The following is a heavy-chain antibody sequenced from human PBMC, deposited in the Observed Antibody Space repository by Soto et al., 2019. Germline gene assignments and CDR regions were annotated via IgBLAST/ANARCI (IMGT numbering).Heavy chain of an antibody. Sequence: GGSLRLSCAASGFTFRNYAMHCVRQAPGKGLEWVVVISYDGSKKYYADSLEGRFTISRDNSNNTLYLQMNSLTDEDTAVYYCVRAPGSATVTTSYVDYWGQGTMVTVSS. V-gene: IGHV3-30*03. CDR3: VRAPGSATVTTSYVDY. CDR2: ISYDGSKK. J-gene: IGHJ4*02. CDR1: GFTFRNYA. D-gene: IGHD4-17*01.